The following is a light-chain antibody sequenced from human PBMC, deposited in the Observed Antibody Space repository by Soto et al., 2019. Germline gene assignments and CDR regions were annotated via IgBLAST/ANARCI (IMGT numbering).Light chain of an antibody. Sequence: ENVLTQSPATLSLSPGARATLSCRASQSVSSYLAWYQQKPGQAHRLLIYDASNRATGIPARFSGSGSGTDGTITISSLEPEDVEVYDCQQRSNWPLTFGGGTKVDNK. CDR1: QSVSSY. V-gene: IGKV3-11*01. CDR2: DAS. CDR3: QQRSNWPLT. J-gene: IGKJ4*01.